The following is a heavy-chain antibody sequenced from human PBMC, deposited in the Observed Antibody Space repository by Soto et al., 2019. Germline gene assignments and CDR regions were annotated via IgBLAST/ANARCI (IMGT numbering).Heavy chain of an antibody. J-gene: IGHJ4*02. V-gene: IGHV4-30-4*01. CDR1: GGSISSANYY. CDR2: IYYSGST. Sequence: SETLSLTCTVSGGSISSANYYWSWIRQAPGKGLEWIGYIYYSGSTYYNPSLESRVTISIDTSKNHFSLKLSSVTVADTAVYYCAREAHSGNDYWVYDYWGQGTLVTVSS. D-gene: IGHD5-12*01. CDR3: AREAHSGNDYWVYDY.